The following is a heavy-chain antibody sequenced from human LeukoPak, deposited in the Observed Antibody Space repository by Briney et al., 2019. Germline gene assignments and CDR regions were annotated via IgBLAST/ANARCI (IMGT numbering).Heavy chain of an antibody. D-gene: IGHD2-2*01. CDR3: ARVGVEYCSSTSCHDYYYYYYMDV. CDR1: GYTFTSYG. J-gene: IGHJ6*03. CDR2: ISAYNGNT. Sequence: ASVKVSCKASGYTFTSYGISWVRQAPGQGLEWMGWISAYNGNTNYAQKLQGRVTMTTDTSTSTAYMELRSLRSDDTAVYYCARVGVEYCSSTSCHDYYYYYYMDVWGKGTTVTVSS. V-gene: IGHV1-18*01.